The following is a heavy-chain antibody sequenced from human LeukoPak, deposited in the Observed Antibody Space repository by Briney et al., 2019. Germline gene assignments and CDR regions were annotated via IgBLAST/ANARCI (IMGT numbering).Heavy chain of an antibody. Sequence: GGSPRLSCEGSGFTFSNYWMGWVRQAPGKGLQWVANIKTDGSEKYYVDSVKGRFTISRDNAKNSLDLQMSSLRVEDTAVYYCARIKIAADGGVDYWGQGTLVTVSS. CDR1: GFTFSNYW. CDR2: IKTDGSEK. J-gene: IGHJ4*02. D-gene: IGHD6-13*01. V-gene: IGHV3-7*01. CDR3: ARIKIAADGGVDY.